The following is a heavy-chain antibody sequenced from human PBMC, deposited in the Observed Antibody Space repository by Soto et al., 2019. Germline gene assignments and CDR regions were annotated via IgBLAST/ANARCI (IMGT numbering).Heavy chain of an antibody. J-gene: IGHJ3*02. CDR3: ARHLSVSRIAASLI. CDR2: IYPGDSDA. CDR1: GYSFTNYW. V-gene: IGHV5-51*01. Sequence: GESLKISCKGSGYSFTNYWIAWVRQMPGKGLEWMGIIYPGDSDARYSPSFQDQVTFSADKSISTAYLQLSSLKASDTAVYYCARHLSVSRIAASLIWGQGTMVTVS. D-gene: IGHD6-6*01.